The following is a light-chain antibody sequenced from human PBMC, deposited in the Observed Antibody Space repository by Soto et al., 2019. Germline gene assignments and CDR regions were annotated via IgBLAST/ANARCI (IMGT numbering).Light chain of an antibody. CDR2: DVS. Sequence: DVQMTQSPSTLSASVGDRVTITCRASQSINNLLAWYQQKPGKAPKFLIYDVSTLGSGVPSRFSGSRYGTEITLTISSLQPEDFATYYCQQYDSYPLTFGGGTSVEIK. CDR3: QQYDSYPLT. CDR1: QSINNL. J-gene: IGKJ4*01. V-gene: IGKV1-5*01.